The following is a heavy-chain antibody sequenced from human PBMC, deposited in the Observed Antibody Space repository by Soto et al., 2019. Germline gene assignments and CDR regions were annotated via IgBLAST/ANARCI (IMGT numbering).Heavy chain of an antibody. D-gene: IGHD6-13*01. V-gene: IGHV4-59*01. CDR1: GGSISSYY. CDR2: IYYSGST. CDR3: AIGGPEYSSRWYSY. J-gene: IGHJ4*02. Sequence: SENLPVTCTVSGGSISSYYWSWIRQPPGKGLEWIGYIYYSGSTNYNPSLKSRVTISVDTSKNQFSLKLSSVTAADTAVYYCAIGGPEYSSRWYSYCGQRTPVIVSS.